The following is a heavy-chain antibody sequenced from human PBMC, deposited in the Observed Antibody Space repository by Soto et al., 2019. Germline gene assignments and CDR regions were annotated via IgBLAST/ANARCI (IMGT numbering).Heavy chain of an antibody. CDR3: AKMEYSSSWPNYYYYGMDV. CDR2: ISYDGSNK. D-gene: IGHD6-13*01. Sequence: QVQLVESGGGVVQPGRSLRLSCAASGFTFSSYGMHWVRQAPGKGLEWVAVISYDGSNKYYADSVKGRFTISRDNSKNTLYLQMNSLIAEDTAVYYCAKMEYSSSWPNYYYYGMDVWGQGTTVTVSS. J-gene: IGHJ6*02. CDR1: GFTFSSYG. V-gene: IGHV3-30*18.